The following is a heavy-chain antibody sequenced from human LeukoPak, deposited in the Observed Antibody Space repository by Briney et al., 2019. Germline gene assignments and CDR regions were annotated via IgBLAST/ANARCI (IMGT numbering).Heavy chain of an antibody. D-gene: IGHD6-19*01. J-gene: IGHJ5*02. CDR2: IYYSGGT. CDR1: GGSISSYY. CDR3: ARDYGDSSGWYDQT. Sequence: SETLSLTCTVSGGSISSYYWSWIRQPPGKGLEWIGCIYYSGGTNYNPSLKSRVTISVDTSKNQFSLKLSSVTAADTAVYYCARDYGDSSGWYDQTWGQGTLVTVSS. V-gene: IGHV4-59*01.